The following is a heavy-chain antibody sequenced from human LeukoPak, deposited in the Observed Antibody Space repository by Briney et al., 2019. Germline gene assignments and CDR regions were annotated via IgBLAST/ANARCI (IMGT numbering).Heavy chain of an antibody. CDR2: ISWADDK. CDR1: GFSLSTSGLG. CDR3: AHITESSSWYRNVVD. J-gene: IGHJ4*02. Sequence: SGPTLLKPTQTLTLTCTFSGFSLSTSGLGVGWSRQPPGQALEWLALISWADDKRYSPSLKSRLTITKDASKSQVVLTMTNMDPVDTATYYCAHITESSSWYRNVVDWGQGTLVTVSS. D-gene: IGHD6-13*01. V-gene: IGHV2-5*02.